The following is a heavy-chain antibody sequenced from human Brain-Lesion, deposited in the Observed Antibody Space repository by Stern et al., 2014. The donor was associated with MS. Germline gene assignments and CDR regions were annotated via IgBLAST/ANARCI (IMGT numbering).Heavy chain of an antibody. CDR3: AKGYNWFDS. Sequence: QVQLQQSGPGLMKPSQTLALTCAISGDSVSSNSAAWNWIRQSPSRGLEWLGRTYYRSKWYYQHAESVKSRITINADTSTNQFSLQLNSVTPEDTAVYLCAKGYNWFDSWGQGTVVTVS. J-gene: IGHJ5*01. CDR2: TYYRSKWYY. V-gene: IGHV6-1*01. CDR1: GDSVSSNSAA.